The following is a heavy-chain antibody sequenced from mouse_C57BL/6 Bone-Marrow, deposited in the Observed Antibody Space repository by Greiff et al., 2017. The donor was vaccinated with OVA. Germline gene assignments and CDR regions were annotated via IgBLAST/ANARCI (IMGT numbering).Heavy chain of an antibody. V-gene: IGHV1-74*01. CDR1: GYPFTSYW. J-gene: IGHJ1*03. D-gene: IGHD2-5*01. CDR3: TYYSKDWYFDV. CDR2: IHPSDSDT. Sequence: QVQLQQPGAELVKPGASVKVSCKASGYPFTSYWMHWVKQRPGQGPEWIGRIHPSDSDTNYNQKFKGKATLTVDKSASTAYMQLSSLTSEDSAVYYCTYYSKDWYFDVWGTGTTVTVSS.